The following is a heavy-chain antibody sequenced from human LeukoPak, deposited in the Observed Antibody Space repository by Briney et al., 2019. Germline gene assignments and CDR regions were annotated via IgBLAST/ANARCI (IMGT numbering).Heavy chain of an antibody. D-gene: IGHD5-18*01. Sequence: SETLSLTCTVSGGSISNYYWSWIRQPPGKGLEWIGYISYSGTTNYNPSLKGRVTISVDTSKNQFSLKLSSVTAADTAVYYCARVPHVDTAMATGYGMDVWGQGTTVTVSS. V-gene: IGHV4-59*12. CDR3: ARVPHVDTAMATGYGMDV. CDR2: ISYSGTT. J-gene: IGHJ6*02. CDR1: GGSISNYY.